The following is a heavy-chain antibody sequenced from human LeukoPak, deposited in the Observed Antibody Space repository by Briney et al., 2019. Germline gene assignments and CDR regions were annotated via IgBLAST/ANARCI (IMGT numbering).Heavy chain of an antibody. CDR3: ARDLTGYSYGSTFDY. J-gene: IGHJ4*02. CDR1: GYTFTGYY. D-gene: IGHD5-18*01. Sequence: ASVKVSCKASGYTFTGYYMHWVRQAPGQGLEWMGWINPNSGGTNYEQKFQGRVTMTRDTSISTAYMELSRLRSDDTAVYYCARDLTGYSYGSTFDYWGQGTLVTVSS. V-gene: IGHV1-2*02. CDR2: INPNSGGT.